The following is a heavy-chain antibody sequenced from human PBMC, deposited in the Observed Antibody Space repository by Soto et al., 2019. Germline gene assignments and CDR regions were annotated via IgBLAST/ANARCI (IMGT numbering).Heavy chain of an antibody. CDR2: ISPGGDRI. V-gene: IGHV3-48*02. CDR3: TKSADSAGWGVDF. Sequence: EGALRLSCVASGFMFDSYAMDWVRQAPGKGLEWVSYISPGGDRIYYAESLKGRITISRDNARNSLSLQMNILSDEDTAVYYGTKSADSAGWGVDFWGQGTLVTVS. CDR1: GFMFDSYA. J-gene: IGHJ4*02. D-gene: IGHD2-8*01.